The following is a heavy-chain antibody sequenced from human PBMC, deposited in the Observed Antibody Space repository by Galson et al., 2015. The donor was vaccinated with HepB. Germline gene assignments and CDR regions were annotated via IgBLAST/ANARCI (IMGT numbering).Heavy chain of an antibody. CDR2: MNPNSGNT. V-gene: IGHV1-8*01. CDR3: ARDRDILTGYYMYYGMDV. D-gene: IGHD3-9*01. CDR1: GYTFTSYD. J-gene: IGHJ6*02. Sequence: SVKVSCKASGYTFTSYDINWVRQATGQGPEWMGWMNPNSGNTGYAQKFQGRVTMTRNTSISTAYMELSSLRSEDTAVYYCARDRDILTGYYMYYGMDVWGQGTTVTVSS.